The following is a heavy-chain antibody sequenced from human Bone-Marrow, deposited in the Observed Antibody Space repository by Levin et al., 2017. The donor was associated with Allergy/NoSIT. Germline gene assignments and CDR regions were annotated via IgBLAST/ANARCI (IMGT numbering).Heavy chain of an antibody. D-gene: IGHD2-15*01. J-gene: IGHJ4*02. V-gene: IGHV1-69*13. CDR1: GGTFSSYA. CDR2: IIPIFGTA. Sequence: ASVKVSCKASGGTFSSYAISWVRQAPGQGLEWMGGIIPIFGTANYAQKFQGRVTITADESTSTAYMELSSLRSEDTAVYYCAASRYCSGGSCYSVEGSLNVAEIDYWGQGTLVTVSS. CDR3: AASRYCSGGSCYSVEGSLNVAEIDY.